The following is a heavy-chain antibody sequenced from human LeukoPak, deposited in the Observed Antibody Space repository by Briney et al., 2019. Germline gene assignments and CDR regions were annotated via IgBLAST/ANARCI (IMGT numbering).Heavy chain of an antibody. J-gene: IGHJ4*02. CDR1: GYTFTIYY. V-gene: IGHV1-46*01. Sequence: GASVKVSCKASGYTFTIYYMHWGRQAPGQGLEWMGISNPSGGSTSYAQKFQGRVPVTRDTSTSTVYMELSSLRSEDTAVYYCARGYCSGGSCYTIDFWGQGTLVTVSS. D-gene: IGHD2-15*01. CDR2: SNPSGGST. CDR3: ARGYCSGGSCYTIDF.